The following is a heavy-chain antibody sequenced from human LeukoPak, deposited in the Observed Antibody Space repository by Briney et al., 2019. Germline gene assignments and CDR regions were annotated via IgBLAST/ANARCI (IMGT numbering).Heavy chain of an antibody. Sequence: GASVKVSCKASGYTFTSYYMHWVRQAPGQGLEWMGIINPSGGSTSYAQKFQGRVTMTRDTSTSTVYMELSSLRAEDTAVYYCAKDVLWWTLRYSNYRGYFDYWGQGTLVTVSS. V-gene: IGHV1-46*01. CDR2: INPSGGST. CDR3: AKDVLWWTLRYSNYRGYFDY. CDR1: GYTFTSYY. D-gene: IGHD4-11*01. J-gene: IGHJ4*02.